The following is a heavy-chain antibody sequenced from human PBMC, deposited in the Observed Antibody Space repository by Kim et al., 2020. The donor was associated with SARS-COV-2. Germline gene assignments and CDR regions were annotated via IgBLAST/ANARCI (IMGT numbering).Heavy chain of an antibody. CDR3: ATDTFPYYDILTGYYADF. V-gene: IGHV3-30*03. J-gene: IGHJ4*02. Sequence: GGSLRLSCAASGFTFSTYGMHWVRQAPGKGLEWVAVISYDGSNKYYADSVKGRFTISRDNSKNTLYLQMNSLRAEDTAVYYCATDTFPYYDILTGYYADFWGQGTLVTVSS. D-gene: IGHD3-9*01. CDR2: ISYDGSNK. CDR1: GFTFSTYG.